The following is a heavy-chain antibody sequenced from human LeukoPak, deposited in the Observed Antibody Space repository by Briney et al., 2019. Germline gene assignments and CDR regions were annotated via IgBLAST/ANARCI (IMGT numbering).Heavy chain of an antibody. Sequence: PETLSLTCTVSGGSISSYYWSWIRQPPGKGLEWIGYIYYSGSTNYNPSLKSRVTISVDTSKNQFSLKLSSVTAADTAVYYCAREWSIRGVNSYGMDVWGKGTTVTVSS. J-gene: IGHJ6*04. CDR3: AREWSIRGVNSYGMDV. D-gene: IGHD3-10*01. V-gene: IGHV4-59*01. CDR1: GGSISSYY. CDR2: IYYSGST.